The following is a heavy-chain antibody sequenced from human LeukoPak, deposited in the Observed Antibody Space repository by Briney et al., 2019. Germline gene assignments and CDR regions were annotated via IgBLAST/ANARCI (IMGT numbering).Heavy chain of an antibody. D-gene: IGHD2-21*02. CDR1: GFSVSSNY. CDR3: ARTDETAPAEDFQH. Sequence: GGSLRLSCAASGFSVSSNYMSWVRQAPGKGLEWVSVIYSGGSTYYADSVKGRFTISRDNSKNTLYLQMKSLRAENTAVYYCARTDETAPAEDFQHWGQGTLVTVSS. CDR2: IYSGGST. V-gene: IGHV3-53*01. J-gene: IGHJ1*01.